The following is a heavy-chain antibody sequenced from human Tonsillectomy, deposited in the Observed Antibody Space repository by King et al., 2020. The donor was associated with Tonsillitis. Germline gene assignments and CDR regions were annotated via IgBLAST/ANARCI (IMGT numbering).Heavy chain of an antibody. J-gene: IGHJ4*01. CDR1: GFTFRSYA. V-gene: IGHV3-30*14. D-gene: IGHD3-10*01. CDR2: ISFDGNDK. CDR3: ARGRGVRWSPYCFDF. Sequence: VQLVESGGAVVQPGRSLRLSCAASGFTFRSYATHWLRQAPGRGLEWVALISFDGNDKYYADSVKGRFTISRDNSKNTLYLQMSSLRPEDTAVYYCARGRGVRWSPYCFDFWGHGTLVTVSS.